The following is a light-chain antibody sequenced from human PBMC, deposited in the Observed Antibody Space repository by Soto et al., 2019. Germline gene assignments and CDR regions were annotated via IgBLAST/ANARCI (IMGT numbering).Light chain of an antibody. V-gene: IGLV2-8*01. CDR3: SSYEGINTLV. CDR2: EVT. J-gene: IGLJ2*01. Sequence: QSVLTQPPSASGSPGQSVTISCTGTSSDVGGHNYVSWYQPRPGKAPKLIIYEVTQRPSGVSDCFSGSKSGNTSPLTVSGLQAEDEADYHCSSYEGINTLVFGGGTKLTVL. CDR1: SSDVGGHNY.